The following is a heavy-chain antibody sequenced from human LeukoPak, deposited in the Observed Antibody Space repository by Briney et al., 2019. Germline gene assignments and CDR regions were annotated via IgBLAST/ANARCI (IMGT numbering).Heavy chain of an antibody. CDR2: ISYSGST. J-gene: IGHJ4*02. CDR3: ARRGIAAAATFDY. D-gene: IGHD6-13*01. CDR1: GGSISSYY. V-gene: IGHV4-59*08. Sequence: PSETLSLTCTVSGGSISSYYWSWIRQPPGKGLEWIGYISYSGSTNYHPSLRSRVTISVDTSKNQFSLKLSSVTAADTAVYYCARRGIAAAATFDYWGQGTLVTVSS.